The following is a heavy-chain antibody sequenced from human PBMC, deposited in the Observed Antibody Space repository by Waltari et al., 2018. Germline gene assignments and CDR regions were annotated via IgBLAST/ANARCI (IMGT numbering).Heavy chain of an antibody. J-gene: IGHJ6*02. D-gene: IGHD3-10*01. CDR2: MNTNSGNK. CDR1: GYTFTSYD. CDR3: ARESLLWFGRGYGMDV. Sequence: QVQLVQSGAEVKKPGASVKVSCKSSGYTFTSYDINWVRQATGQGLEWMGWMNTNSGNKGYAQKFQGRVTMNRNTSISTAYMELSSLRSEDTAVYYCARESLLWFGRGYGMDVWGQGTTVTVSS. V-gene: IGHV1-8*01.